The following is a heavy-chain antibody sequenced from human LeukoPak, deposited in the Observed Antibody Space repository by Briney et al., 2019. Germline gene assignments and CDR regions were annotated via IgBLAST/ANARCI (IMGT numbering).Heavy chain of an antibody. Sequence: RASVKVSCKASGGTFSSYAISWVRQAPGQGLEWMGGIIPIFGTANYAQKFQGRVTITADESTRTAYMELSSLRSEDTAVYYCARGDCSGGSCCSGSFDYWGQGTLATVSS. CDR2: IIPIFGTA. J-gene: IGHJ4*02. D-gene: IGHD2-15*01. CDR1: GGTFSSYA. V-gene: IGHV1-69*01. CDR3: ARGDCSGGSCCSGSFDY.